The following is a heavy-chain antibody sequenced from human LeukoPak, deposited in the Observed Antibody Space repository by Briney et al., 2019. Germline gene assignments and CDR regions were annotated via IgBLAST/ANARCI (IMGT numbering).Heavy chain of an antibody. D-gene: IGHD5-12*01. J-gene: IGHJ4*02. CDR3: AKGPRRSGYDSYYFDY. CDR2: IRYDGSNK. V-gene: IGHV3-30*02. CDR1: GFTFSSYG. Sequence: PGGSLRLSCAASGFTFSSYGMHWARQAPGKGLEWVAFIRYDGSNKYYADSVKGRFTISRDNSKNTLYLQMNSLRAEDTAVYYCAKGPRRSGYDSYYFDYWGQGTLVTVSS.